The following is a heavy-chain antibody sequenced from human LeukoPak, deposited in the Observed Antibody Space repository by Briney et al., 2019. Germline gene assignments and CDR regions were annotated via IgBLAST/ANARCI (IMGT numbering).Heavy chain of an antibody. CDR2: ISSSSSYI. V-gene: IGHV3-21*04. Sequence: GSLRLSCAASGFTFSSYSMNWVRQAPGKGLEWVSSISSSSSYIYYADSVKGRFTISRDNAQNSLYLQMSSLRAEDTAIYYCVRDRGTYRPIDYWGQGTLVTVSS. D-gene: IGHD1-26*01. J-gene: IGHJ4*02. CDR3: VRDRGTYRPIDY. CDR1: GFTFSSYS.